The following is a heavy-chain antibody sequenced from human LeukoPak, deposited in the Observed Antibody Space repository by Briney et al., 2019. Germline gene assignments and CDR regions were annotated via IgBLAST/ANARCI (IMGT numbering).Heavy chain of an antibody. CDR2: IYSSGST. D-gene: IGHD3-10*01. Sequence: TSETLSLTCTVSGGSISSYYWSWIRQPAGKGLEWIGRIYSSGSTNYNPSLKSRVTMSVDTSKNQFSLKVNSVTAADTAVYYCARESRRSYCNEYWGQGALVTVSS. CDR3: ARESRRSYCNEY. CDR1: GGSISSYY. V-gene: IGHV4-4*07. J-gene: IGHJ4*02.